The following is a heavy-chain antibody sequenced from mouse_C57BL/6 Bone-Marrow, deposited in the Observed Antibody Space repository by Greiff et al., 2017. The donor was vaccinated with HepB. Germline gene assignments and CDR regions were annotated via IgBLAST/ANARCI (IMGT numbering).Heavy chain of an antibody. CDR3: AREGAIYYGNYVGFAY. D-gene: IGHD2-1*01. CDR2: ISYDGSN. CDR1: GYSITSGYY. V-gene: IGHV3-6*01. Sequence: EVQLVESGPGLVKPSQSLSLTCSVTGYSITSGYYWNWIRQFPGNKLEWMGYISYDGSNNYNPSLKNRISITRDTSKNQFFLKLNSVTTEDTATYYCAREGAIYYGNYVGFAYWGQGTLVTVSA. J-gene: IGHJ3*01.